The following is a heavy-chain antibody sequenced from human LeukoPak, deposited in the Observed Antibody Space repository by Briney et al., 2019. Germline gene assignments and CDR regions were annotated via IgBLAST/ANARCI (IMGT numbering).Heavy chain of an antibody. CDR3: ARHEAQDFDY. CDR2: IYYSGTT. Sequence: SETLSLTCTVFGGSISSSNYYWGWIRQPPGKGLEWIGSIYYSGTTYYSSSLKSRVIISVDTSKNQFSLKLSSVTATDTAVYYCARHEAQDFDYWGQGTLVTVSS. CDR1: GGSISSSNYY. J-gene: IGHJ4*02. V-gene: IGHV4-39*01.